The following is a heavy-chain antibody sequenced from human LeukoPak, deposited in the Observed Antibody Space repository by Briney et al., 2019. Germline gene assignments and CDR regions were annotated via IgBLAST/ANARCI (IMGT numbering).Heavy chain of an antibody. V-gene: IGHV3-7*01. J-gene: IGHJ4*02. CDR3: ARDPGSSSFDY. D-gene: IGHD6-13*01. CDR1: GFTFSSFW. Sequence: GGSLRLSCVASGFTFSSFWMSWVRQAPGKGLEFVANIDQDGSVRNYVDSVKGRFIISRDNAKNSLYLQMDSLRAEDTAVYFCARDPGSSSFDYWGLGTPVAVSS. CDR2: IDQDGSVR.